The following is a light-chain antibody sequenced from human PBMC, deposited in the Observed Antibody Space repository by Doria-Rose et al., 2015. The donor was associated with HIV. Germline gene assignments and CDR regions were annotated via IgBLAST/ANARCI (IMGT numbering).Light chain of an antibody. V-gene: IGKV1-39*01. J-gene: IGKJ2*01. CDR1: QSISSY. Sequence: TQSPSSLSASVGDRVTITCRASQSISSYLNWYQQKPGKAPKLLIYAASSLQSGVPSRFSGSRSGTDFTLTISSLQPEDFATYYCQQSYSTPYTFGQGTKLEIK. CDR2: AAS. CDR3: QQSYSTPYT.